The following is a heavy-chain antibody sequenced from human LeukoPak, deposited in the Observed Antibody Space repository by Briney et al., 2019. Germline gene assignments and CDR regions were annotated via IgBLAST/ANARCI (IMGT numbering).Heavy chain of an antibody. J-gene: IGHJ4*02. D-gene: IGHD3-10*01. CDR1: GFTFDDFA. CDR3: AKAPHYYTSATYWDYFEN. V-gene: IGHV3-9*01. Sequence: GGSLRLSCAASGFTFDDFAMHWVRQSPGKGLELVSGISWNSDTTAYADSVKGRFTISRDNANKSLYLLMNSLRSEDTAFYYCAKAPHYYTSATYWDYFENWGQGSLVTVSS. CDR2: ISWNSDTT.